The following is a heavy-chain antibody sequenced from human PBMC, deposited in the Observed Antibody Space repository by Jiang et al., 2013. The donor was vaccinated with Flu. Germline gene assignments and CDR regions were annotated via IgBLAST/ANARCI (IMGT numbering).Heavy chain of an antibody. D-gene: IGHD2-2*01. Sequence: SGAEVKKPGASVKVSCKASGYTFTSYGISWVRQAPGQGLEWMGWISAYNGNTNYAQKLQGRVTMTTDTSTSTAYMELRSLRSDDTAVYYCARDGRAYCSSTSCQLDYWGQGTLVTVSS. V-gene: IGHV1-18*01. J-gene: IGHJ4*02. CDR2: ISAYNGNT. CDR3: ARDGRAYCSSTSCQLDY. CDR1: GYTFTSYG.